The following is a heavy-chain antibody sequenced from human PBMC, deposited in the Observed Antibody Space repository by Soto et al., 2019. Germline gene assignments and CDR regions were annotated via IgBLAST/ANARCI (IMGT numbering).Heavy chain of an antibody. D-gene: IGHD1-26*01. J-gene: IGHJ4*02. V-gene: IGHV4-59*11. Sequence: SETLSLTCTVFGDSISSPHYWTWVRQPPGKGLEWIGDIYSSGSADYNPSLKSRVTMSVDTSKNQFSLKLSSVTAADTAVYYCARRYGGNFDYWGQGTLVTVSS. CDR3: ARRYGGNFDY. CDR2: IYSSGSA. CDR1: GDSISSPHY.